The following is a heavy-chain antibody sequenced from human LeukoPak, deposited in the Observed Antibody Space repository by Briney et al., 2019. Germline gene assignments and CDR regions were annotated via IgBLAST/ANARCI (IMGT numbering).Heavy chain of an antibody. CDR2: ISSSGSYI. Sequence: GGSLRLSCAASGFTFSGYSMNWVRQAPGKGLEWVSSISSSGSYIYYADSVKGRYTISRDNAKNSLYLQMNSLRAEDTAVYYCARADSSGWYFHDSWGQGTLVTVSS. J-gene: IGHJ4*02. D-gene: IGHD6-19*01. V-gene: IGHV3-21*01. CDR1: GFTFSGYS. CDR3: ARADSSGWYFHDS.